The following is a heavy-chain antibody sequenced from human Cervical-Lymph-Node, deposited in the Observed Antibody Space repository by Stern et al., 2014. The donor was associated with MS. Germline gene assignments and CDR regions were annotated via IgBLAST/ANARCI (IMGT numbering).Heavy chain of an antibody. D-gene: IGHD4-11*01. Sequence: VQLVQSGTDVKKPGASAKVSCEASGYTFTDYYIHWVRHAPGPGLEWIGCITPATCATTYAQNFQGRVTMTRDTSITTAYMMLSRLSSDDTAVYYCARDLADYRYYFDSWGPGTLVTVSS. CDR2: ITPATCAT. V-gene: IGHV1-2*02. CDR1: GYTFTDYY. J-gene: IGHJ4*02. CDR3: ARDLADYRYYFDS.